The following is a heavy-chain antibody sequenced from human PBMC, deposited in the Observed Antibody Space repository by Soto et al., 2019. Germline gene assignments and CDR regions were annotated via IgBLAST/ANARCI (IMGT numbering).Heavy chain of an antibody. J-gene: IGHJ4*02. CDR1: GGTFSSYT. Sequence: GASVKVSCKASGGTFSSYTISWVRQAPGQGLEWMGRIIPILGIANYAQKFQGRVTITADKSTSTAYMELSSLRSEDTAVYYCARHPRVAASGNYFFDYWGQGVLVTVSS. CDR2: IIPILGIA. D-gene: IGHD6-13*01. CDR3: ARHPRVAASGNYFFDY. V-gene: IGHV1-69*02.